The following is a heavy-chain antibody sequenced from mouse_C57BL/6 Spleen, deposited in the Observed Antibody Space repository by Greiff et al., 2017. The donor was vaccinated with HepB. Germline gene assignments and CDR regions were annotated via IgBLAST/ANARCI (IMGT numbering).Heavy chain of an antibody. D-gene: IGHD1-1*01. CDR1: GFTFSSYA. CDR3: ARGGIITTVVAGFDY. J-gene: IGHJ2*01. CDR2: ISDGGSYT. Sequence: EVKLMESGGGLVKPGGSLKLSCAASGFTFSSYAMSWVRQTPEKRLEWVATISDGGSYTYYPDNVKGRFTISRDNAKNNLYLQMSHLKSEDTAMYYCARGGIITTVVAGFDYWGQGTTLTVSS. V-gene: IGHV5-4*03.